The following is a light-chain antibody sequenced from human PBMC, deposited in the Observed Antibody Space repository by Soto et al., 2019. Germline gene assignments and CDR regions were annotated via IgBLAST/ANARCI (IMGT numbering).Light chain of an antibody. CDR3: QQYDDFPPLT. CDR1: QDIRNY. CDR2: DAS. V-gene: IGKV1-33*01. J-gene: IGKJ4*01. Sequence: DIPMAQSPSSLSASVGDRVTITCQASQDIRNYLNWYQQKPGKAPQLLIYDASSLETGVPARFSGSGSGTDFTFTINSLQPEDSATYYCQQYDDFPPLTFGGGTKVQIE.